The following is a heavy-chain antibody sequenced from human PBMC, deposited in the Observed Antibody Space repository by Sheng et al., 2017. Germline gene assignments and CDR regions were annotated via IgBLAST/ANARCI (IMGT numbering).Heavy chain of an antibody. V-gene: IGHV3-7*01. CDR2: IKEDGSGK. CDR1: GFPFRNYW. J-gene: IGHJ4*02. D-gene: IGHD6-6*01. CDR3: ARAAYASSSDY. Sequence: EVQLVESGGGVVQPGGSLRLSCVASGFPFRNYWMSWVRQAPGKGLEWVANIKEDGSGKSYVDSVKGRFIMSRDNAKNSLFLQMNSLKVEDTAVYYCARAAYASSSDYWGQGTLVTVSS.